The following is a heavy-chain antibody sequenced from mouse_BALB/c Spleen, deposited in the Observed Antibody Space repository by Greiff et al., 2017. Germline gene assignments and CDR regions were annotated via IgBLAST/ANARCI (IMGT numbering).Heavy chain of an antibody. CDR3: ARSYGYDGFAY. CDR1: GFTFSDYY. V-gene: IGHV5-4*02. D-gene: IGHD2-2*01. J-gene: IGHJ3*01. CDR2: ISDGGSYT. Sequence: EVKLMESGGGLVKPGGSLKLSCAASGFTFSDYYMYWVRQTPEKRLEWVATISDGGSYTYYPDSVKGRFTISRDNAKNNLYLQMSSLKSEDTAMYYCARSYGYDGFAYWGQGTLVTVSA.